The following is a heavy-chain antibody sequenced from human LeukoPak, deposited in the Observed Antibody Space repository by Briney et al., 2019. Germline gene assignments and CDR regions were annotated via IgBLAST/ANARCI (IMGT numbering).Heavy chain of an antibody. CDR3: ARIVWRQQLVPPLYYYYGMDV. J-gene: IGHJ6*02. CDR2: IDWDDDK. V-gene: IGHV2-70*11. Sequence: SGPALVKPTQTLTLTCTFSGFSLSTSGMCVSWIRQPPGKALEWLARIDWDDDKYYSTSLKTRLTISKDTSKNQVVLTMTNMDPVDTATYYCARIVWRQQLVPPLYYYYGMDVWGQGTTVTVSS. CDR1: GFSLSTSGMC. D-gene: IGHD6-13*01.